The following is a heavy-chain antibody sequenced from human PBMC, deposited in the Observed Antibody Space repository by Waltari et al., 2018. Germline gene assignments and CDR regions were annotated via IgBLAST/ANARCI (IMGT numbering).Heavy chain of an antibody. CDR2: IYTSGST. J-gene: IGHJ4*02. CDR1: GGSISSYY. CDR3: ARERVYCSGGSCYSRFDY. Sequence: QVQLQESGPGLVKPSETLSLTCTVSGGSISSYYWSWIRQPAGKGLEWIGRIYTSGSTNYNPSLKSRVTMSVDTSKNQFSLKLSSVTAADTAVYYCARERVYCSGGSCYSRFDYWGQGTLVTVSS. V-gene: IGHV4-4*07. D-gene: IGHD2-15*01.